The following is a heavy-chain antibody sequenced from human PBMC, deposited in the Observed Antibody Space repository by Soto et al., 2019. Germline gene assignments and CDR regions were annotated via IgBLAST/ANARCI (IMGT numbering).Heavy chain of an antibody. CDR2: INPNSGGT. Sequence: ASVKVSCKASGYTFTRYYMHWVRQAPGQGLEWMGWINPNSGGTNYAQKFQGWVTMTRDTSISTAYMELSRLRSDDTAVYYCARGGPGYDSSGYYYYAHWGQGTLVTVSS. CDR3: ARGGPGYDSSGYYYYAH. V-gene: IGHV1-2*04. D-gene: IGHD3-22*01. CDR1: GYTFTRYY. J-gene: IGHJ4*02.